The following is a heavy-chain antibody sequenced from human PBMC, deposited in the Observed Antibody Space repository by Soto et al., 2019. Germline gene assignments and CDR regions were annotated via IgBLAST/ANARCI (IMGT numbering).Heavy chain of an antibody. CDR3: TRDRPGDSGMGY. CDR2: ISFSSAYI. J-gene: IGHJ4*02. Sequence: GGSLRLSCASSGVTFSSYSMNWVRQAPGKGLEWVSSISFSSAYIYYADSLKGRFTVSRDNAKKSLYLQMNSLRAEDTAVYYCTRDRPGDSGMGYWGQGTLVTVSS. V-gene: IGHV3-21*01. D-gene: IGHD4-17*01. CDR1: GVTFSSYS.